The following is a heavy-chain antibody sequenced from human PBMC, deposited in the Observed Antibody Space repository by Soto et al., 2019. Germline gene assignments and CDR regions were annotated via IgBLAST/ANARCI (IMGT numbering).Heavy chain of an antibody. Sequence: PSETLSLTCTVSGGSIGSGGYYWSWIRQHPGKGLEWIGYIYYSGSTYYNPSLKSRVTISVDTSKNQFSLKLSSVTAADTAVYYCARGHDYGDYVPDLFSAAYDYWGQGTLVTVSS. V-gene: IGHV4-31*03. CDR3: ARGHDYGDYVPDLFSAAYDY. J-gene: IGHJ4*02. CDR2: IYYSGST. D-gene: IGHD4-17*01. CDR1: GGSIGSGGYY.